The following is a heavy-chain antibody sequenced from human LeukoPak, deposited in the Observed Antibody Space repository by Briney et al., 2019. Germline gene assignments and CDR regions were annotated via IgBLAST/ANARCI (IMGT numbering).Heavy chain of an antibody. CDR1: GYTFTGYY. CDR3: ARDLKCCSSTSCSNYYYYYMDV. V-gene: IGHV1-2*02. CDR2: INPNSGGT. J-gene: IGHJ6*03. Sequence: ASVKVSCKASGYTFTGYYMHWVRQAPGQGLEWMGWINPNSGGTNYAQKFQGRVTMTRDTSISTAYMELSRLRSDDTAVYYCARDLKCCSSTSCSNYYYYYMDVWGKGTTVTVSS. D-gene: IGHD2-2*01.